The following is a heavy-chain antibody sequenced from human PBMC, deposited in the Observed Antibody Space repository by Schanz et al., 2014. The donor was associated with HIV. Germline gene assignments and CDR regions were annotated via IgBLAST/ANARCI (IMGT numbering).Heavy chain of an antibody. D-gene: IGHD2-15*01. J-gene: IGHJ5*02. CDR2: INPRGGNT. Sequence: QVQLVQSGAEVKKPGASVKVSCKASGYIFTSYYMHWVRQAPGQGLEWMGKINPRGGNTTYAQKFQGRVTITADESTSTTYRELSSLRFEDTAVYYCATEGGCSGSSCYKTQPPPYNWFDPWGQGTQVTVSS. CDR1: GYIFTSYY. V-gene: IGHV1-46*01. CDR3: ATEGGCSGSSCYKTQPPPYNWFDP.